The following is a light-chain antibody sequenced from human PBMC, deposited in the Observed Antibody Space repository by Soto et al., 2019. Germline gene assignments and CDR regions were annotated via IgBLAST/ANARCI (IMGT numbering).Light chain of an antibody. Sequence: DIQLTQYPSTLSASVGDRVTITWRASQSISGCLAWYHQRPWKAPKLLIYDASSLKSGVPSRFSGSGSGTEFTLTIGGLQPDDFATYYCQQYSGYSLFTFGPGTVVDIK. J-gene: IGKJ3*01. CDR2: DAS. V-gene: IGKV1-5*01. CDR3: QQYSGYSLFT. CDR1: QSISGC.